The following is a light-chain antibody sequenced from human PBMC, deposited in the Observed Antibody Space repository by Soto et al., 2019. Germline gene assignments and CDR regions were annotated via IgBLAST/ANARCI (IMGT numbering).Light chain of an antibody. J-gene: IGKJ5*01. CDR2: DAS. CDR1: QSVSSY. V-gene: IGKV3-11*01. Sequence: EIVMTQSPATLSVSPGERATLSCRASQSVSSYLACYQQKPGQAPRLLIYDASNRATGIPARFSGSGSGTDFTLTISSLEPEDFAVYYCQQRSDWGITFAQGTRLEIK. CDR3: QQRSDWGIT.